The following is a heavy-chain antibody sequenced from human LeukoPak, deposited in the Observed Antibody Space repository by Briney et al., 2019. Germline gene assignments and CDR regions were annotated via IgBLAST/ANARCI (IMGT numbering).Heavy chain of an antibody. Sequence: GGSLSLSCAASGFTFSNYWMHWVRQAPGKGLVWVSRIKTDGSNTNYADSVKGRFTISRDNAKNTLFLQMNSLRAEDTAVYYCAREHSSSWYKDYWGQGTLVTVSS. CDR1: GFTFSNYW. CDR3: AREHSSSWYKDY. D-gene: IGHD6-13*01. V-gene: IGHV3-74*01. CDR2: IKTDGSNT. J-gene: IGHJ4*02.